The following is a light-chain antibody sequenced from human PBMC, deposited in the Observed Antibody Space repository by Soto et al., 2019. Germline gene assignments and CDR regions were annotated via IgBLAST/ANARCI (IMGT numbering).Light chain of an antibody. J-gene: IGKJ1*01. CDR3: QQYGSSSPS. CDR1: QSVSSSY. Sequence: EIVLTQSPGTLSLSPGERVTLSCRASQSVSSSYLAWYQQKPGQAPRLLIYGASSRATGIPDRFSGSGSGTDFTLTISRLEPEDFAVYYCQQYGSSSPSFGPGSKVEIK. V-gene: IGKV3-20*01. CDR2: GAS.